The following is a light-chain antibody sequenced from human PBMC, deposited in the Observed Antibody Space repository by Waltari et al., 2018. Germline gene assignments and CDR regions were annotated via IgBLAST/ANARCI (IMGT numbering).Light chain of an antibody. V-gene: IGLV5-37*01. J-gene: IGLJ3*02. CDR1: SDINVCDXX. CDR2: YKSDSAK. CDR3: MFWPNNVWV. Sequence: QPVLTQPPSSSASPGDSARLTCPLPSDINVCDXXXXXXXXXTGRPPRFLLYYKSDSAKAQGYGIPSRFSGSKDASANAWILLISVLQSEDEADYYCMFWPNNVWVFGGGTKLTVL.